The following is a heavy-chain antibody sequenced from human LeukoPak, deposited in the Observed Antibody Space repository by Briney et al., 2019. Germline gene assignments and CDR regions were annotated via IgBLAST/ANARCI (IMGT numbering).Heavy chain of an antibody. CDR2: ISHDGSNK. J-gene: IGHJ4*02. V-gene: IGHV3-30*18. CDR1: GFTFSPYG. Sequence: GGTLRLSCAASGFTFSPYGMSWVRQAPGKGLEWLAVISHDGSNKYYADSVKGRITISRDNSMNTLYLQMNSLRAEDTAVYYCAKVRWGSDNALDSWGQGTLVTVSS. D-gene: IGHD3-16*01. CDR3: AKVRWGSDNALDS.